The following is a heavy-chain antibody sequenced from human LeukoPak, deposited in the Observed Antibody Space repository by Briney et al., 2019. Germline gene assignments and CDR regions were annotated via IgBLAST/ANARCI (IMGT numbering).Heavy chain of an antibody. CDR3: TRETGSYHGNDY. V-gene: IGHV1-2*06. CDR1: GYTFTGYY. J-gene: IGHJ4*02. CDR2: INPNNGAT. D-gene: IGHD1-26*01. Sequence: ASVTVSYRASGYTFTGYYMHWVRQAPGQGLEGMGRINPNNGATNYAQKLQGRVTITGDTSISTAYMELSSLRSDDTAVYYCTRETGSYHGNDYWGQGTLVTVSS.